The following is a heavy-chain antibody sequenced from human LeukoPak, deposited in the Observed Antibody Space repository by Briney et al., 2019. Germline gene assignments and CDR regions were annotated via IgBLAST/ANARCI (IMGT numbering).Heavy chain of an antibody. V-gene: IGHV1-69*13. CDR1: GGTFSSYA. Sequence: SVTVSCKASGGTFSSYAISWVRQAPGQGLEWMGGIIPIFGTANYAQKFQGRVTITADESTSTAYMELSSLRSEDTAVYYCARIASSEDGDDYWSQGTLVTVSS. CDR3: ARIASSEDGDDY. J-gene: IGHJ4*02. D-gene: IGHD6-13*01. CDR2: IIPIFGTA.